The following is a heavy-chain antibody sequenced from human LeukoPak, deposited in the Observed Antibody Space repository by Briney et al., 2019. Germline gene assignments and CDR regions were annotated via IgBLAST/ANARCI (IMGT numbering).Heavy chain of an antibody. V-gene: IGHV3-64D*06. CDR2: VNSNGVST. D-gene: IGHD5-24*01. CDR3: VKDRDRNLARVNFDY. Sequence: GGSLRLSCSASGFTFSSYALHWVRQAPGKGLEYVSGVNSNGVSTNYADSVKGRITISRDKSNNTLHLQMSSLRGEDTAVYYCVKDRDRNLARVNFDYWGQGTLVTVSS. CDR1: GFTFSSYA. J-gene: IGHJ4*02.